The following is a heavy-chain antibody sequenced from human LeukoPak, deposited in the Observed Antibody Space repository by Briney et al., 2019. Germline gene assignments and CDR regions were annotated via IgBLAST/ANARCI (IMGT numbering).Heavy chain of an antibody. Sequence: GASVKLSCKASGGIFSSYSISWVRQAPGQGLEWMGGITPIFGTTNYAHKFQGRVTITEDESTSTAYMEPSSLRSEDTAVYYCARDEGRGYCSGGSCYRPYYFYYYYMDVWGKGTTVTVSS. J-gene: IGHJ6*03. CDR3: ARDEGRGYCSGGSCYRPYYFYYYYMDV. V-gene: IGHV1-69*13. CDR2: ITPIFGTT. CDR1: GGIFSSYS. D-gene: IGHD2-15*01.